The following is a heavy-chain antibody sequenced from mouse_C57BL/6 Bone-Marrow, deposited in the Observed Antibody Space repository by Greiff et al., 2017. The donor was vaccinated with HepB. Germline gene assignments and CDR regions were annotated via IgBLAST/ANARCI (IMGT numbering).Heavy chain of an antibody. J-gene: IGHJ2*01. CDR1: GYTFTSYW. D-gene: IGHD2-2*01. CDR3: SRLRVTTRDY. Sequence: QVQLKQPGAELVKPGASVKLSCKASGYTFTSYWMHWVKQRPGQGLEWIGMIYPNSGSTNYNEKFKSKATLTVDKSSSTAYMQLSSLTSEDSSVYYCSRLRVTTRDYWGQGTTLTVSS. CDR2: IYPNSGST. V-gene: IGHV1-64*01.